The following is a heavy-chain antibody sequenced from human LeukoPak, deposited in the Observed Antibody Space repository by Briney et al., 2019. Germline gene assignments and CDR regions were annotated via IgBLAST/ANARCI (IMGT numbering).Heavy chain of an antibody. D-gene: IGHD3-22*01. J-gene: IGHJ4*02. V-gene: IGHV3-23*01. Sequence: GGSLRLSCAASGFTFSSYAMGWVRQAPGKGLEWVSAISGSGGSTYYADSVKGRFTISRDNSKNTLYLQMNSLRAEDTAVYYCAKDYYYYGTTFDYWGQGTLVTVSS. CDR3: AKDYYYYGTTFDY. CDR2: ISGSGGST. CDR1: GFTFSSYA.